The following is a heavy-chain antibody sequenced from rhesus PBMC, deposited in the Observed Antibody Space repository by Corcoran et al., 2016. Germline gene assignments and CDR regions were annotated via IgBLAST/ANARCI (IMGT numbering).Heavy chain of an antibody. J-gene: IGHJ6*01. D-gene: IGHD6-31*01. CDR3: AAGYSSGWYDYGLDS. Sequence: QLQLQESGPGLVKPSETLSLTCAVSGYSISSGYGWSWIRQPPGKGLEWFGYISYSGSTSYNPSLKSRDTISRDTSKNQFSLKLSSVTAADTAVYYCAAGYSSGWYDYGLDSWGQGVVVTVSS. CDR1: GYSISSGYG. CDR2: ISYSGST. V-gene: IGHV4-122*02.